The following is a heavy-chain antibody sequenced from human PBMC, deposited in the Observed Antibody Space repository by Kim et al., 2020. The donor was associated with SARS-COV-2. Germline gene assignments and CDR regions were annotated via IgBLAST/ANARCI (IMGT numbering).Heavy chain of an antibody. D-gene: IGHD1-26*01. CDR3: TRGAPYSGSHEYYFDL. V-gene: IGHV3-74*01. CDR1: GFSFNRYW. J-gene: IGHJ4*02. Sequence: GGSLRLSCAGSGFSFNRYWMHWVRQAPGKGLVWVSRIDTDGSNPYYADSVKGRFTISRENAKNTVYLQMNSLRADDTAVYYCTRGAPYSGSHEYYFDLWGQGTLVAVSS. CDR2: IDTDGSNP.